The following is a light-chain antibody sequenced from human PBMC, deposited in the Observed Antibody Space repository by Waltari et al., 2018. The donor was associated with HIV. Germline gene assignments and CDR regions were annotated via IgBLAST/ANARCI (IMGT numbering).Light chain of an antibody. J-gene: IGLJ2*01. CDR3: SSYAGPNHLL. V-gene: IGLV2-8*01. CDR1: SRDVGAYNF. Sequence: QSALTQPPSASGSPGQSVTFSCTGTSRDVGAYNFVSCYQTHPGQAPKLIIYGVNLLPSGVTDRFSGSKSGNTASLTVSGLQADDEADYYCSSYAGPNHLLFGGGTRLTVL. CDR2: GVN.